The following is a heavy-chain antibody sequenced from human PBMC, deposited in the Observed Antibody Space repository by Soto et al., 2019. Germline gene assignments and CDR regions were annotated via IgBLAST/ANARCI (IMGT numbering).Heavy chain of an antibody. J-gene: IGHJ4*02. CDR3: GRDSLYKSVDLGVDY. CDR2: TYYRSKWYN. V-gene: IGHV6-1*01. CDR1: GDSVSSNTAA. Sequence: SQTLSLTCAISGDSVSSNTAAWNWIRQSPSRGLEWLGRTYYRSKWYNNYALSVKSRITISPDTSKNQLSLQLNSVTPEDTAVYYCGRDSLYKSVDLGVDYWAQGTLVTVSS. D-gene: IGHD3-16*01.